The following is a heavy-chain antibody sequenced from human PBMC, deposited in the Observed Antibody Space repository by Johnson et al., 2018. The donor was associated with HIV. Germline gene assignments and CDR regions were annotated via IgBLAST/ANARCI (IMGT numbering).Heavy chain of an antibody. V-gene: IGHV3-30*04. CDR2: IPIKTDGGTT. Sequence: QVQLVESGGGVVQPLGSLRHSCAAPGFPFKSHPIPWVWQAPGNLLVRVGRIPIKTDGGTTHYAVSVKSRFTISRDNSKNTVYLQMNSLRAEDTAVYYCASPSGSSRLAFDIWGQGTMVTVSS. CDR3: ASPSGSSRLAFDI. D-gene: IGHD1-26*01. J-gene: IGHJ3*02. CDR1: GFPFKSHP.